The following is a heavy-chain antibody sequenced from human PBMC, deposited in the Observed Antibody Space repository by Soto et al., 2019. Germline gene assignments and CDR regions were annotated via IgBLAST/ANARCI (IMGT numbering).Heavy chain of an antibody. CDR1: GFSFSTST. J-gene: IGHJ4*02. CDR2: IGRTGIDR. CDR3: VLDDNRRY. V-gene: IGHV3-21*01. D-gene: IGHD1-1*01. Sequence: EFQLVESGGGLVKPGGSLRLSCAASGFSFSTSTMNWVRQAPGKGLEFVSSIGRTGIDRYYIDSVKGRFTISRDNAQNSLYLQMNSLRAEDTALYYCVLDDNRRYWGQGTLVTVSS.